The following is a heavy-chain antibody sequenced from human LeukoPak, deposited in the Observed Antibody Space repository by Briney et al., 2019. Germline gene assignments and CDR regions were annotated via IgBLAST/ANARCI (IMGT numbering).Heavy chain of an antibody. Sequence: ASVKVSCKTSGYTFTGYYIHWVRQAPGQGLEWMGWISAYNGNTNYAQKVQGRVTMTTDTSTSTAYMELRSLRSDDTAMYYCARDDLDCSGGTCYPDDYWGLGTLVTVSS. D-gene: IGHD2-15*01. CDR3: ARDDLDCSGGTCYPDDY. CDR2: ISAYNGNT. J-gene: IGHJ4*02. CDR1: GYTFTGYY. V-gene: IGHV1-18*04.